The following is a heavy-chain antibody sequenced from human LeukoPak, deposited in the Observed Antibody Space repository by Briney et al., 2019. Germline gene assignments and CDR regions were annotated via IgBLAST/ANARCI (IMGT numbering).Heavy chain of an antibody. CDR3: ARVYTAFDY. CDR1: GFTFSDHY. J-gene: IGHJ4*02. V-gene: IGHV3-72*01. Sequence: PGGSLRLSCAAPGFTFSDHYMDWVRQAPGKGLEWVGRSRNKANSYTTSYAASVTGRFTISRDDSRNSLYLQMNSLKTEDTAVYYCARVYTAFDYWGQGTLVTVSS. D-gene: IGHD3-16*01. CDR2: SRNKANSYTT.